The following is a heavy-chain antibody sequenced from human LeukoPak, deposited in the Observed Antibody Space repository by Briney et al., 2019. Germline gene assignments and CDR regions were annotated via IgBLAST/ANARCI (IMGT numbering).Heavy chain of an antibody. V-gene: IGHV5-51*01. Sequence: GESLQISCKGSGYSFTNYWIGWVRQMPGKGLEWMGFIYPGDSDTRYSPSFQGQVTISADKSISTAYLQWSSLKASDTAMYYYARTKSDSSGWQFDYWGQGTLVTVSS. D-gene: IGHD6-19*01. CDR1: GYSFTNYW. CDR3: ARTKSDSSGWQFDY. J-gene: IGHJ4*02. CDR2: IYPGDSDT.